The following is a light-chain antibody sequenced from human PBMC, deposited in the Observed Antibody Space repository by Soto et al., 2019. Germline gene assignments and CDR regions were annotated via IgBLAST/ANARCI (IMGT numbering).Light chain of an antibody. CDR1: QSVSSH. Sequence: EIVLTQSPATLSLSPGERATLSCRASQSVSSHLAWYQQKPGQAPRLLIDDAYNRATGIPARFSGSGSGTDFTLTSSRLEPDYAAVYCCQRRGDSCTFGHGTKVDIK. CDR2: DAY. J-gene: IGKJ1*01. V-gene: IGKV3-11*01. CDR3: QRRGDSCT.